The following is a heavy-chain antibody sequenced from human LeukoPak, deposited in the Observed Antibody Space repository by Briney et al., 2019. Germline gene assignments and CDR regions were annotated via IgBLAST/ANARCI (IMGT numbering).Heavy chain of an antibody. Sequence: SVKVSCKASGGTFSSYAISWVRQAPGQGLEWMGRIIPIFGTANYAQKFQGRVTITADESTSTAYMELSSLRSEDTAVYYCARENGYSYGPTNTLFDYWGQGTLVTVSS. CDR1: GGTFSSYA. D-gene: IGHD5-18*01. CDR3: ARENGYSYGPTNTLFDY. J-gene: IGHJ4*02. V-gene: IGHV1-69*13. CDR2: IIPIFGTA.